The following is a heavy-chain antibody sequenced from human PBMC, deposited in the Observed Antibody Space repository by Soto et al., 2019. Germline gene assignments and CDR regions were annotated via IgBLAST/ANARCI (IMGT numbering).Heavy chain of an antibody. D-gene: IGHD1-1*01. CDR1: GFSLSTSGVG. CDR3: ANDDVGNYAMDV. CDR2: IYWDDDK. V-gene: IGHV2-5*02. Sequence: QITLKESGPTLVKPTQTLTLTCTFSGFSLSTSGVGVGWIRQPPGKALEWLALIYWDDDKRYSPGLKSRLTIPQDHSKNPVVLKMTHMDPVDTATYYCANDDVGNYAMDVWGQGNTVTVSS. J-gene: IGHJ6*02.